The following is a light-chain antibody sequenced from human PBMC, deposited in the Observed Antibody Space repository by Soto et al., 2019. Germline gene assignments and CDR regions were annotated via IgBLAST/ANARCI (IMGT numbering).Light chain of an antibody. V-gene: IGKV1-5*03. J-gene: IGKJ1*01. CDR3: QQYNSYSWT. Sequence: IQMTQSPSTLSASVGDRVTITCRASQSISSLLAWYQQKPGKAPKLLIYKASSLESGVPSRFSGSGSGTEFTLTISSLQPDDFATYYCQQYNSYSWTFGQGTKVDI. CDR1: QSISSL. CDR2: KAS.